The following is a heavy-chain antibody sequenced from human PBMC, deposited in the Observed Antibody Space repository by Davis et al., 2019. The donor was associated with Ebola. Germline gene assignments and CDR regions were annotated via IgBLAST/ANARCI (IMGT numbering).Heavy chain of an antibody. J-gene: IGHJ6*02. V-gene: IGHV4-39*07. Sequence: PSETLSLTCTVSGGSISTTSYNWVWVRQPPGKGLEWIGSIDYSETTRYNPSLKSRVTISRDTSKNQFSLNLTSVSAADTAVYYCARGGFDYSNHYYYYGMDVWGQGTTVTVSS. CDR2: IDYSETT. D-gene: IGHD4-11*01. CDR3: ARGGFDYSNHYYYYGMDV. CDR1: GGSISTTSYN.